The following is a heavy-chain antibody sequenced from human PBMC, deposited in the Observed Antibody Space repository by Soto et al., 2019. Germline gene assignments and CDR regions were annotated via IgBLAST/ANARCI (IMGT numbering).Heavy chain of an antibody. CDR1: GFTFSDYY. CDR2: ISSSGSYT. J-gene: IGHJ4*02. Sequence: QVQLVESGGGLVKPGGSLRLSCAASGFTFSDYYMNWIRQAPGKGLEWVSYISSSGSYTNYADSVKGRFTISRDNAKNSLYLQMNSLRAEDTAVYYCARSLDYYDSRGYSGYWGQGTLVTVSS. V-gene: IGHV3-11*05. D-gene: IGHD3-22*01. CDR3: ARSLDYYDSRGYSGY.